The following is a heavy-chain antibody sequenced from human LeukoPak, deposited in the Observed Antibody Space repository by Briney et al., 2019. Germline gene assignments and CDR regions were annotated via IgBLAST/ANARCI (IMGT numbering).Heavy chain of an antibody. CDR1: GFTFSSYA. CDR2: ISDSGGST. J-gene: IGHJ4*02. Sequence: GGSLRLSCAASGFTFSSYAMSWVRQAPGKGLEWVSAISDSGGSTYYADSVKGRFTISRDNSINTLYLQMSSLRAEDTAVYYCAKRDRPCSGDCSAPYYFDYWGQGTLVTVSS. CDR3: AKRDRPCSGDCSAPYYFDY. D-gene: IGHD2-21*02. V-gene: IGHV3-23*01.